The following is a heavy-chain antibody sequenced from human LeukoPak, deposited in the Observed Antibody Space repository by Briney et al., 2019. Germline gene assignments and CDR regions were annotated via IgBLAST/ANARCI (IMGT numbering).Heavy chain of an antibody. CDR3: ARGTEMATMGSWFDP. Sequence: GGSLRLSCAASEFTFSNYNMNWVRQAPGKGLEWVSSISSSSSYIFYADSLKGRFTISRDNAKNSVYLQMNSLRAEDTAVYYCARGTEMATMGSWFDPWGQGTLVTVSS. V-gene: IGHV3-21*06. D-gene: IGHD5-24*01. CDR2: ISSSSSYI. CDR1: EFTFSNYN. J-gene: IGHJ5*02.